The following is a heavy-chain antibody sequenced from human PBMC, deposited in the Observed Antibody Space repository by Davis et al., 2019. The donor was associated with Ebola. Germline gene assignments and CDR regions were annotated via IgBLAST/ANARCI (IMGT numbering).Heavy chain of an antibody. CDR1: GFTFNNYA. J-gene: IGHJ6*02. CDR3: ARPGDFQTNLNGVDV. CDR2: ITNTGDNT. Sequence: GESLKISCAASGFTFNNYAMNWVRQAPGKGLEWVSTITNTGDNTYYADTVKGRFTISRDNSKNTLSLQLNSLRAEDTAVYYCARPGDFQTNLNGVDVWGQGTTVSVSS. D-gene: IGHD7-27*01. V-gene: IGHV3-23*01.